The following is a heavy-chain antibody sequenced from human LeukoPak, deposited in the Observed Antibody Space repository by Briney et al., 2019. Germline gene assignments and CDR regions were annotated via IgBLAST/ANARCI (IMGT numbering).Heavy chain of an antibody. Sequence: SVKVSCKASGDTFSSYAISWVRQAPGQGLEWMGGIIPIFGTANYAQKFQGRVTITADESTSTAYMELSSLRSEDTAVYYCARGRMAGTYVFDYWGQGTLVTVSS. CDR2: IIPIFGTA. J-gene: IGHJ4*02. D-gene: IGHD6-19*01. CDR3: ARGRMAGTYVFDY. CDR1: GDTFSSYA. V-gene: IGHV1-69*13.